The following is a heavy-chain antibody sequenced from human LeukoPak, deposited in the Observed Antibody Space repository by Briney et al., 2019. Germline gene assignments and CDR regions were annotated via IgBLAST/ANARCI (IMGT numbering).Heavy chain of an antibody. CDR3: ARIGYCYSAKFDY. D-gene: IGHD2/OR15-2a*01. Sequence: GGSLRLSCTGSGFSFISYWIAWVRQMPGKGLEWMGIIYPGDSDTRYSPSFQGQVTISADKSITTANLQWSRLKASDTAMYYCARIGYCYSAKFDYWGQGTLVTVSS. V-gene: IGHV5-51*01. J-gene: IGHJ4*02. CDR1: GFSFISYW. CDR2: IYPGDSDT.